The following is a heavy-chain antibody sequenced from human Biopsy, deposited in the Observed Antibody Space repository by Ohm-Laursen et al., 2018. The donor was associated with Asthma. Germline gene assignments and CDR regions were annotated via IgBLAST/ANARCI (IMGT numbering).Heavy chain of an antibody. V-gene: IGHV3-30*03. CDR3: ATNSGAYKNSLGDGLDV. D-gene: IGHD1-26*01. J-gene: IGHJ6*02. CDR1: GFSFSNFG. Sequence: SLRLSCSASGFSFSNFGMHWVRQAPGKGLEWVAVISFDGSNEDYADSVKGRFTISRDNSKKMLYLQMNSLRAEDTAVYYCATNSGAYKNSLGDGLDVWGQGTTVIVSS. CDR2: ISFDGSNE.